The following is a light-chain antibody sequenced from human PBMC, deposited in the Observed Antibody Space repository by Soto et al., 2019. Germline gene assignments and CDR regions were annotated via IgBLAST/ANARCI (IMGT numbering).Light chain of an antibody. CDR2: YDR. CDR1: DIGSKS. CDR3: QVWDTSTDQGV. V-gene: IGLV3-21*04. Sequence: SYVLAQPPSVSVAPGKTASITCGGNDIGSKSVLWYQQKAGQAPVLVIYYDRYRPSGIPERFSGSNSGNTATLTISRVEAGDEADYYCQVWDTSTDQGVFGGGTKLTVL. J-gene: IGLJ2*01.